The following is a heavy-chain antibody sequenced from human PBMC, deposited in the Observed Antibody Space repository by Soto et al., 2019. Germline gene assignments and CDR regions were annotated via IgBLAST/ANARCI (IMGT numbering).Heavy chain of an antibody. CDR2: ISSYNGNT. CDR1: GYTFITYG. CDR3: ARDRPTSSIRARDYYYAMDV. D-gene: IGHD6-6*01. Sequence: QVQLVQSGAEVKKPGASVKVSCKASGYTFITYGISWVRQAPGQGLEWMGWISSYNGNTNYAQKLQGRVTMTTYTSTTTAYMELRSLRSDDTAVYYCARDRPTSSIRARDYYYAMDVWGQGITVTVSS. J-gene: IGHJ6*02. V-gene: IGHV1-18*01.